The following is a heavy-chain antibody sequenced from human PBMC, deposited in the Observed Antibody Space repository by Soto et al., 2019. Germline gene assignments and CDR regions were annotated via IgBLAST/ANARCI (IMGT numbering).Heavy chain of an antibody. V-gene: IGHV3-30*03. CDR3: ARDNWNGAYYGLDV. CDR1: GFTFDNYG. Sequence: VRLIQSGGGAVQPGRALTLACVASGFTFDNYGMHWVRQAPGQGLEWVAVISYDGNNQYYEDSVKGRFTISRDNSRNTLYLQMNNLRAKDTAVYWCARDNWNGAYYGLDVWGQGTTVTVS. J-gene: IGHJ6*02. D-gene: IGHD1-20*01. CDR2: ISYDGNNQ.